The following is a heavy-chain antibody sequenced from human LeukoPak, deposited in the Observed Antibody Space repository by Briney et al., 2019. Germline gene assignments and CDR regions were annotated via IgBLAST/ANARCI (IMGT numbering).Heavy chain of an antibody. CDR3: TGEDEVALAITGFDP. Sequence: RRASVKLSCRASGSSLTGHFVHWVRQAPGQGLEWMAYVSPKNGGTVYAQKFQGRVTMSWDTTISTAYMERNNLGSADTAVYYCTGEDEVALAITGFDPWGQGAPVTGFS. D-gene: IGHD1-20*01. CDR2: VSPKNGGT. CDR1: GSSLTGHF. V-gene: IGHV1-2*02. J-gene: IGHJ5*02.